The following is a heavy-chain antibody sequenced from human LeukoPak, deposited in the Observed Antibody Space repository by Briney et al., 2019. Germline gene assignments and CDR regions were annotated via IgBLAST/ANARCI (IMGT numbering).Heavy chain of an antibody. J-gene: IGHJ6*04. CDR1: GFTFTHYG. CDR3: AELGITMIGGV. Sequence: GGSLRLSCAASGFTFTHYGMTWVRQAPGKGLEWVSYISSSGSTIYYADSVKGRFTISRDNAKNSLYLQMNSLRAEDTAVYYCAELGITMIGGVWGKGTTVTISS. CDR2: ISSSGSTI. V-gene: IGHV3-48*03. D-gene: IGHD3-10*02.